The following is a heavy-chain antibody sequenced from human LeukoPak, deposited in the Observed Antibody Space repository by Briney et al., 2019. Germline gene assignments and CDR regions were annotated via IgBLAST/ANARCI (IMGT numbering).Heavy chain of an antibody. Sequence: SSETLSLTCAVYGGSFSGYYWSWIRQPPGKGLEWIGEINHSGSTNYNPSLKSRVTISVDTSKNQFSLKLSSVTAADTAVYYCARSQKSNCSGGSCYNGKYYFDYWGQETLVTVSS. D-gene: IGHD2-15*01. V-gene: IGHV4-34*01. J-gene: IGHJ4*02. CDR1: GGSFSGYY. CDR3: ARSQKSNCSGGSCYNGKYYFDY. CDR2: INHSGST.